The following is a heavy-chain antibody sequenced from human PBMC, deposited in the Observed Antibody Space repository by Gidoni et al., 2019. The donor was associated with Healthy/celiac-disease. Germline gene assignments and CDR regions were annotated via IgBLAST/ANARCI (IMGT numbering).Heavy chain of an antibody. D-gene: IGHD2-2*01. CDR1: GFTFSRYG. CDR3: AKDEREYCSSTSCWGEFDY. V-gene: IGHV3-30*18. CDR2: ISDDGSNK. Sequence: QVQLVESGGGVVQPGRSLRLSCAACGFTFSRYGMHWVRQAPGKGLEWVAVISDDGSNKYYADSVKGRFSISRDNSKNTLYLQMNSLRAEDTAVYYCAKDEREYCSSTSCWGEFDYWGQGTLVTVSS. J-gene: IGHJ4*02.